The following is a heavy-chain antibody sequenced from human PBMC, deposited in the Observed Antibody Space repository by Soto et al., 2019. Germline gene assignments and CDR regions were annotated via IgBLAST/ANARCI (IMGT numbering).Heavy chain of an antibody. Sequence: GGSLRLSCAASGFTFSSYGMHLVRQAPGKGLEWVAVISYDGSNKYYADSVKGRFTISRVNSKNTLYLQMNSLRAEDTAVYYCAKDYYGSGSYYGYYYYYGMEVWGQGTTVTVSS. CDR3: AKDYYGSGSYYGYYYYYGMEV. V-gene: IGHV3-30*18. J-gene: IGHJ6*02. CDR2: ISYDGSNK. CDR1: GFTFSSYG. D-gene: IGHD3-10*01.